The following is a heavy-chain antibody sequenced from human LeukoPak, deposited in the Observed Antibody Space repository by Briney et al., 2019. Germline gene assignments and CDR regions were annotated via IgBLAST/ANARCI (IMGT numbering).Heavy chain of an antibody. Sequence: ASVKVSCKASGYIFNSYYMHWVRQAPGQGLEWMGIINPSGGSTSYAQKFQGRVTMTRDTSTSTVYMELSSLRSEDTAVYYCARDRGSGGYYFDYWGQGTLVTVSS. CDR2: INPSGGST. CDR1: GYIFNSYY. J-gene: IGHJ4*02. V-gene: IGHV1-46*02. D-gene: IGHD2-15*01. CDR3: ARDRGSGGYYFDY.